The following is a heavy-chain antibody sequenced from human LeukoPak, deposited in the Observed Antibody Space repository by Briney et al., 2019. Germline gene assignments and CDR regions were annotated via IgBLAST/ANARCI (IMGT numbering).Heavy chain of an antibody. CDR1: GYTFANYG. V-gene: IGHV1-18*01. CDR3: ARSHAFNI. J-gene: IGHJ3*02. CDR2: ISAYDDTT. Sequence: GASVKVSCKASGYTFANYGISWVRQAPGQGLEWMGWISAYDDTTDSTQKLQGRVTMSTDTSKRTAYMELRGLRSDDTAVYYWARSHAFNIGGQGTRVTAPS.